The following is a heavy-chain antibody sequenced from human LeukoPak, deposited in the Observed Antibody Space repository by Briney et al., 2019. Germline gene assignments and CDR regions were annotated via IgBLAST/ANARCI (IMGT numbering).Heavy chain of an antibody. CDR2: ISAYNGNT. D-gene: IGHD3-9*01. CDR3: ARKYYDILTGYSAYYYYYYMDV. Sequence: ASVKVSCKASDYTFTSYGISWVRQAPGQRLEWMGWISAYNGNTNYAQKLQGRVTMTTDTSTSTAYMELRSLRSDDTAVYYCARKYYDILTGYSAYYYYYYMDVWGKGTTVTVSS. CDR1: DYTFTSYG. J-gene: IGHJ6*03. V-gene: IGHV1-18*01.